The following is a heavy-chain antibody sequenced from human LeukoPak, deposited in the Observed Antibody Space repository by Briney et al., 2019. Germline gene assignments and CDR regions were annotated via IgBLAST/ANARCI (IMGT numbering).Heavy chain of an antibody. V-gene: IGHV6-1*01. J-gene: IGHJ6*02. CDR3: ARVDYSDSSGYSYFGMDV. Sequence: SQTLSLTCAISGDSVSSNSAAWNWIRQSPSRGLEWLGRTYHRSKWYNDYAVSVKSRITINPDTSKNQFSLQLNSVTPEDTAVYYCARVDYSDSSGYSYFGMDVWGQGTTVFVSS. CDR1: GDSVSSNSAA. D-gene: IGHD3-22*01. CDR2: TYHRSKWYN.